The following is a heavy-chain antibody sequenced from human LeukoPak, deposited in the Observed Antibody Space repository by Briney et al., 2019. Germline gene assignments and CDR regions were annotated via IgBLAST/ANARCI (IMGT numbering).Heavy chain of an antibody. CDR1: GFTFSSYV. J-gene: IGHJ3*02. Sequence: PGGSLRLSRAASGFTFSSYVMSWVRQATGKGLQWVSAVTGGGTGTYYADSVRGRFTISRDNSKNTLFLQMNSLRAEDTAIYYCANLSRGGYGGSSLDAIDISGQGTMVTVSS. CDR3: ANLSRGGYGGSSLDAIDI. D-gene: IGHD4-23*01. V-gene: IGHV3-23*01. CDR2: VTGGGTGT.